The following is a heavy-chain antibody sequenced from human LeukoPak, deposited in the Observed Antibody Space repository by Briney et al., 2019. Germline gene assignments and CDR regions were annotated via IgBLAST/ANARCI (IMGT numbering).Heavy chain of an antibody. V-gene: IGHV4-38-2*02. J-gene: IGHJ4*02. CDR1: GYSLSSDYY. CDR3: ARYWAVAGTRDY. CDR2: IYHNGST. D-gene: IGHD6-19*01. Sequence: SETLSHTCTVPGYSLSSDYYWDWVRQPPGKGLGWIGSIYHNGSTYYNPSLKSRVTISVDTSKNQFYLKLSSVTAADTTVYYCARYWAVAGTRDYWGQGTLVTVSS.